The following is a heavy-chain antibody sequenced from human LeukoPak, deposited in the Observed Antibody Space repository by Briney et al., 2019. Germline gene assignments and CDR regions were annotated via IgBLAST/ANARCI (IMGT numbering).Heavy chain of an antibody. Sequence: GSLRLSCAASGFTFSSYSMNWVRQAPGKGLEWVSSISSSSSYIYYADSVKGRFTISRDNAKNSLYLQMNSLRAEDTAVYYCARDLRAGSTTPDAFDIWGQGTMVTVSS. V-gene: IGHV3-21*01. D-gene: IGHD3-10*01. J-gene: IGHJ3*02. CDR1: GFTFSSYS. CDR3: ARDLRAGSTTPDAFDI. CDR2: ISSSSSYI.